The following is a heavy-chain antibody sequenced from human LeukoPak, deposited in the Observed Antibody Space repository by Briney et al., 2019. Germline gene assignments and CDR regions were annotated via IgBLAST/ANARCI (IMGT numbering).Heavy chain of an antibody. V-gene: IGHV1-2*02. CDR1: AITFTGYY. Sequence: ASVKVSCKASAITFTGYYVHWVRQAPGQGLEWMGWINPNSGHTSYAQKFQGRVTMTRDTSISTADMELKSLTSDDTAVYYCARETGGLDYWGQGTLVTVSS. CDR3: ARETGGLDY. CDR2: INPNSGHT. D-gene: IGHD1-14*01. J-gene: IGHJ4*02.